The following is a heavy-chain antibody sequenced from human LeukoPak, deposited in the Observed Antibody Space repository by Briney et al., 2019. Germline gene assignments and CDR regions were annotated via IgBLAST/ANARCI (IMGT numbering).Heavy chain of an antibody. CDR3: VGTSGWSESGY. CDR2: IYYSGST. J-gene: IGHJ4*02. Sequence: SETLSLTCTVSGGSISSYYWSWIRQPPGKGLGWIGYIYYSGSTNYNPSLKSRVTISVDTSKNQFSLKLSSVTAADTAVYYCVGTSGWSESGYWGQGTLVTVSS. CDR1: GGSISSYY. D-gene: IGHD6-19*01. V-gene: IGHV4-59*01.